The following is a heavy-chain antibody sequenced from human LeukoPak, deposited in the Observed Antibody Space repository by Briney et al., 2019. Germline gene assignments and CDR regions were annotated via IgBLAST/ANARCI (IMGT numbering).Heavy chain of an antibody. V-gene: IGHV3-30-3*01. CDR3: ARKLHSSSWYGCYYYGMDV. Sequence: GGSLRLSCAASGFTFSSYAMHWVRQAPGKGLEWVAVISYDGSNKYYADSVKGRFTISRDNSKNTLYLQMNSLRAEDTAVYYCARKLHSSSWYGCYYYGMDVWGQGTTVTVSS. CDR2: ISYDGSNK. D-gene: IGHD6-13*01. CDR1: GFTFSSYA. J-gene: IGHJ6*02.